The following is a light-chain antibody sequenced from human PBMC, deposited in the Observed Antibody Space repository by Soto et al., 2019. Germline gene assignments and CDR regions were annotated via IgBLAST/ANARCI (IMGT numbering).Light chain of an antibody. CDR3: QQSFSTPYT. Sequence: DIQMTQSPSSLSASVGDRVTITCRASQSISSYLHWYQQNPGKAPKLLIYAASSLQSGVPSRFSGSGSRTDFTLTISILQPEDFATYYFQQSFSTPYTFGHGTKLEIK. J-gene: IGKJ2*01. V-gene: IGKV1-39*01. CDR1: QSISSY. CDR2: AAS.